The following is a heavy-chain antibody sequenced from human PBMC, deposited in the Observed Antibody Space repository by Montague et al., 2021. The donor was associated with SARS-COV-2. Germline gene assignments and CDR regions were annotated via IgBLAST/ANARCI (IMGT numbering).Heavy chain of an antibody. CDR2: TYYRSKWYN. CDR3: ARTSVSSDY. D-gene: IGHD5/OR15-5a*01. CDR1: GDSVSRNSAA. Sequence: CAISGDSVSRNSAAWSWIRQSPSRGLEWLGRTYYRSKWYNDYAVSVKSRITINPDTSKNQISLQLNSVTPEDTAVYYCARTSVSSDYWGQGTLVTVSS. V-gene: IGHV6-1*01. J-gene: IGHJ4*02.